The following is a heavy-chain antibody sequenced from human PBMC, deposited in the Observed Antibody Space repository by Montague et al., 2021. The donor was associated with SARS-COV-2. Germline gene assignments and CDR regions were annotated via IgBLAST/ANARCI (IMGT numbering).Heavy chain of an antibody. D-gene: IGHD6-13*01. V-gene: IGHV4-59*01. Sequence: SETLSLTCTVSGGSISSYYWSWIRQPPGKGLEWIGYIYYSGSTNYSPSLKSRVTISVDTSKNQFSLKLSSVTAADTAVYYCARGPHSSSWHYYYYYGMDVWGQGTTVTVSS. J-gene: IGHJ6*02. CDR2: IYYSGST. CDR3: ARGPHSSSWHYYYYYGMDV. CDR1: GGSISSYY.